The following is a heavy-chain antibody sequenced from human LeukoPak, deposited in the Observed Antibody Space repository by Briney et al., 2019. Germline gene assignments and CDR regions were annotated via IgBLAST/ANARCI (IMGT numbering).Heavy chain of an antibody. V-gene: IGHV3-49*03. CDR2: IRSKAYGGTT. CDR3: TRPGITIFGVVILTHYGMDV. D-gene: IGHD3-3*01. J-gene: IGHJ6*02. CDR1: GLTFGDYA. Sequence: GGSLRLSCTASGLTFGDYAMSWFRQAPGKGLEWVGFIRSKAYGGTTEYAASVKGRFTISRDDSKSIAYLQMNSLKTEDTAVYYCTRPGITIFGVVILTHYGMDVWGQGTTVTVSS.